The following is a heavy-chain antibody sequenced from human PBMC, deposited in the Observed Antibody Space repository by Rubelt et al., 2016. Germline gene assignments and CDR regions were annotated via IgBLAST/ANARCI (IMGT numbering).Heavy chain of an antibody. D-gene: IGHD5-18*01. V-gene: IGHV4-39*07. CDR1: GGFIRNNSYY. Sequence: QLQLQESGPGLVKPSETLSLTCTVSGGFIRNNSYYWGWIRQPPGKGLEWIGDITHSGTTNYNPSLTSRVTISVDTSKNQFSLKLGLVTAADTAVYYCARVGGYSYGQGWFDPWGQGTLVTVSS. CDR3: ARVGGYSYGQGWFDP. CDR2: ITHSGTT. J-gene: IGHJ5*02.